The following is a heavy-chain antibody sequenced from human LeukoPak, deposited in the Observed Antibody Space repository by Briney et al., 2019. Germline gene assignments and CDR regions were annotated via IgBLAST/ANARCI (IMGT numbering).Heavy chain of an antibody. V-gene: IGHV4-39*01. CDR3: ARTGRKAVAGTGLDY. D-gene: IGHD6-19*01. CDR2: IYYSGST. J-gene: IGHJ4*02. CDR1: GVSISSSSYY. Sequence: SETLSLTCTVSGVSISSSSYYWGWIRQAPGKGLERIGSIYYSGSTYYNPSLKSRVTISVDTSKNQFSLKLSSVTAADTAVYYCARTGRKAVAGTGLDYWGQGTLVTVSS.